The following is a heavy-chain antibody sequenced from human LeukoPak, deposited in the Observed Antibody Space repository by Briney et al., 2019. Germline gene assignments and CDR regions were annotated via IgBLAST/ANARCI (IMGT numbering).Heavy chain of an antibody. Sequence: GESLKISCKGSGYSFTSYWIGWVRQMPGKGLEWMGITYPGDSDTRYSPSFQGQVTISADKSISTAYLQWSSLKASDTAMYYCARRATYLYCSGGSCHNWFDPWGQGTLVTVSS. V-gene: IGHV5-51*01. J-gene: IGHJ5*02. D-gene: IGHD2-15*01. CDR1: GYSFTSYW. CDR3: ARRATYLYCSGGSCHNWFDP. CDR2: TYPGDSDT.